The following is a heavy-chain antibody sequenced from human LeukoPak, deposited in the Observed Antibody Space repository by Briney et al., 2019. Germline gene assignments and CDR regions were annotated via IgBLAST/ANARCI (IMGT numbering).Heavy chain of an antibody. CDR1: GYTFTGYY. D-gene: IGHD6-19*01. J-gene: IGHJ6*03. Sequence: ASVKVSCKASGYTFTGYYMHWVRQAPGQGLEWMGWINPNSGGTNYAQKFQGRVTMTRDTSISTAYMELSRLRSDDTAVYYCAVAVAGTSYYYYMDVWGKGTTVTVSS. CDR2: INPNSGGT. CDR3: AVAVAGTSYYYYMDV. V-gene: IGHV1-2*02.